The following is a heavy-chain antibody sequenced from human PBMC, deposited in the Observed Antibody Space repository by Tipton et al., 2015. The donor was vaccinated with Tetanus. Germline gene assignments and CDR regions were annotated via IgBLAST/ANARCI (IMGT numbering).Heavy chain of an antibody. CDR2: ITYSSNYI. D-gene: IGHD7-27*01. V-gene: IGHV3-21*06. CDR3: AREGGHSYDTGEFDY. J-gene: IGHJ4*02. Sequence: WIRRAPGKGLEWVSSITYSSNYIYYADSVKGRFTISRDNARNSAYLEVNSLRVEDTAMYYCAREGGHSYDTGEFDYWGQGTLVTVSS.